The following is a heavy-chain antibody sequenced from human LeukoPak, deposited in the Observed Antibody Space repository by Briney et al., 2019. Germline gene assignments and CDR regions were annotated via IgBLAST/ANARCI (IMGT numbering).Heavy chain of an antibody. J-gene: IGHJ5*02. CDR1: GGSINNYY. Sequence: SETLSLTCTVSGGSINNYYWSWIRQPAGRGLEYFGRIYSSGSTDYNPSLKSRVTMSVDTSKNQFSLKVRSVTAADTAVYYCARITATSMVNALDLWGQGILVTVSS. CDR2: IYSSGST. V-gene: IGHV4-4*07. CDR3: ARITATSMVNALDL. D-gene: IGHD1-20*01.